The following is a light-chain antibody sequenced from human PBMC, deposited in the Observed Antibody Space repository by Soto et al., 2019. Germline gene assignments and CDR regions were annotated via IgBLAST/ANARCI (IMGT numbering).Light chain of an antibody. CDR2: EVS. CDR3: GSWDSSLSAYV. Sequence: QSALTQPDSGSGSPGQSITISCTGTSSDVGGYNYVSWYQQHPGKAPKLMIYEVSNRPSGIPDRFSGSKSGTSATLGITGFQTGDEADYYCGSWDSSLSAYVFGTGTKVTVL. J-gene: IGLJ1*01. CDR1: SSDVGGYNY. V-gene: IGLV2-14*01.